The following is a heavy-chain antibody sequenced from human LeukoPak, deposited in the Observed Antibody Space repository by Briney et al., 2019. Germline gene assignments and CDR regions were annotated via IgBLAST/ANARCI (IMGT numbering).Heavy chain of an antibody. CDR1: GFTFSSYW. J-gene: IGHJ4*02. CDR3: ARPYEKAIRRLYYFDH. D-gene: IGHD2-21*01. V-gene: IGHV3-7*01. Sequence: GGSLRLSCAASGFTFSSYWMSWVRQAPGKGLEWVANIKQDGSEKYYVDSVKGRFTISRDNAKNSLYLQMNSLRAEDTAVYYCARPYEKAIRRLYYFDHWGQGTLVTVSS. CDR2: IKQDGSEK.